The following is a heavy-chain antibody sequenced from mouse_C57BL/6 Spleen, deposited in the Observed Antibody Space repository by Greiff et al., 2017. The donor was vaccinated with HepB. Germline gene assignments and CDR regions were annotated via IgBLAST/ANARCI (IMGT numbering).Heavy chain of an antibody. CDR3: ARGGLLIRGVTGYYFDY. J-gene: IGHJ2*01. CDR1: GYSITSGYY. Sequence: EVKLMESGPGLVKPSQSLSLTCSVTGYSITSGYYWNWIRQFPGNKLEWMGYISYDGSNNYNPSLKNRISITRDTSKNQFFLKLNSVTTEDTATYYCARGGLLIRGVTGYYFDYWGQGTTLTVSS. V-gene: IGHV3-6*01. D-gene: IGHD2-1*01. CDR2: ISYDGSN.